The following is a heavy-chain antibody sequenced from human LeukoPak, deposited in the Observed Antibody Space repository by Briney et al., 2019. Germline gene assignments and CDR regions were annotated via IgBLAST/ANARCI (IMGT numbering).Heavy chain of an antibody. D-gene: IGHD4-11*01. CDR2: IYYSGST. J-gene: IGHJ4*02. Sequence: SETLSLTCTVSGGSIGSYYWSWIRQPPGKGLEWIGYIYYSGSTNYNPSLKSRVTILVDTSKNQFSLKLSSVTAADTAVYYCARLVPNTVCHYWGQGTLVTVSS. V-gene: IGHV4-59*01. CDR1: GGSIGSYY. CDR3: ARLVPNTVCHY.